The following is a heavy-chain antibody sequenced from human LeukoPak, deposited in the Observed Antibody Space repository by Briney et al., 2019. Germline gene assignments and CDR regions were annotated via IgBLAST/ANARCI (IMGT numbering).Heavy chain of an antibody. CDR2: IYHSGST. Sequence: SETLSLTCAVYGGSFSGYYWSWIRQPPGKGLEWIGEIYHSGSTNYNPSLKSRVTISVDKSKNQFSLKLSSVTAADTAVYYCARVVAAAGTTDAFDIWGQGTMVTVSS. CDR3: ARVVAAAGTTDAFDI. D-gene: IGHD6-13*01. CDR1: GGSFSGYY. V-gene: IGHV4-34*01. J-gene: IGHJ3*02.